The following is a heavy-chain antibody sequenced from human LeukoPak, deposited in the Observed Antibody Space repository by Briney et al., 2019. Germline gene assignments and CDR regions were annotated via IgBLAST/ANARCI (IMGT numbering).Heavy chain of an antibody. J-gene: IGHJ4*02. CDR2: IIPIFGTA. CDR3: VRAVDTARFDY. V-gene: IGHV1-69*01. D-gene: IGHD5-18*01. CDR1: GRTFSSYA. Sequence: GASVRVSCKASGRTFSSYAVSWVRQAPGQGLEWMGGIIPIFGTANYAQKFQGRVTITADESTTTAYMELRSLRSEDTAVYYCVRAVDTARFDYWGQGTLVTVSS.